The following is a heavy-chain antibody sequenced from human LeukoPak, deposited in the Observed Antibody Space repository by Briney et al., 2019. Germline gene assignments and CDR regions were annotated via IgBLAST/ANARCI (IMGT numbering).Heavy chain of an antibody. D-gene: IGHD3-10*01. V-gene: IGHV7-4-1*02. CDR3: ARGSIGAPHHFDY. CDR1: GYTFTSYG. Sequence: ASVKVSCKASGYTFTSYGMNWVRQAPGQGLEWMGWINTNTGNPTYAQGFTGRFVFSSDTSVSTAYLQISSLKAEDTAVYYCARGSIGAPHHFDYWGQGTLVTVSS. CDR2: INTNTGNP. J-gene: IGHJ4*02.